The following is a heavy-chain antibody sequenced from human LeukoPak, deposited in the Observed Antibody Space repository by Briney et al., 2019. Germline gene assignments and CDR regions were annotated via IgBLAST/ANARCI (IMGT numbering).Heavy chain of an antibody. CDR1: GIIFSSYG. V-gene: IGHV3-21*05. CDR3: ARSGRHDY. J-gene: IGHJ4*02. CDR2: ISSSSSYT. D-gene: IGHD1-26*01. Sequence: PGRSLRLSCAASGIIFSSYGIHWVRQAPGKGLEWVSYISSSSSYTNYADSVKGRFTISRDNAKNPLYLQMNSLRADDTAVYYCARSGRHDYWGQGTLVTVSS.